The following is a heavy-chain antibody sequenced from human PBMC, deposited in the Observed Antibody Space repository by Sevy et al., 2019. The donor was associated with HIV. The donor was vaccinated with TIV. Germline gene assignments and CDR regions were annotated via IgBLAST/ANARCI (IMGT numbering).Heavy chain of an antibody. V-gene: IGHV3-30-3*01. CDR2: VSFDGGSK. Sequence: GGSLRLSCEASGFTFNNFPIHWVRQAPGKGLEWVAVVSFDGGSKYYADSVRDRFTVSRDTSKNTVYLQLNSLRAEDTAVYYCVRERARSITFDIWGQGTLVTVSS. CDR1: GFTFNNFP. J-gene: IGHJ3*02. CDR3: VRERARSITFDI. D-gene: IGHD3-16*01.